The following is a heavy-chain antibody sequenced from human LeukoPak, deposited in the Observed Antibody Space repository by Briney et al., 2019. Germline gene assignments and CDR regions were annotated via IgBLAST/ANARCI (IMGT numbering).Heavy chain of an antibody. CDR1: GFTFDDYA. CDR2: ISWNSGSI. Sequence: GRSLRLSCAAPGFTFDDYAMHWVRQAPGKGLEWVSHISWNSGSITYADSVKGRFTISRDNAKNSLYLQMNSLRAEDTAVYYCARDKRAPLYYYYGMDVWGQGTTVTVSS. J-gene: IGHJ6*02. V-gene: IGHV3-9*01. CDR3: ARDKRAPLYYYYGMDV.